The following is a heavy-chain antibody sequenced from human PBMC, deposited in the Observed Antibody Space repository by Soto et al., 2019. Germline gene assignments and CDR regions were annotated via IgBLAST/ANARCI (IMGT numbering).Heavy chain of an antibody. J-gene: IGHJ5*02. CDR1: GASISGFY. CDR3: VRDGTKTLRDWFDP. V-gene: IGHV4-4*07. D-gene: IGHD1-1*01. Sequence: LSLTCTVSGASISGFYWSWIRKSAGKGLEWIGRIYATGTTDYNPSLKSRVMMSVDTSKKQFSLKLRSVTAADTAVYYCVRDGTKTLRDWFDPWGQG. CDR2: IYATGTT.